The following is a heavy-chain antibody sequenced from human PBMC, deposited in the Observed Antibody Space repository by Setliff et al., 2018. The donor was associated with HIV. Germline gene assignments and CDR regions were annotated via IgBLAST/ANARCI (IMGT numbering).Heavy chain of an antibody. CDR2: IRHKAYGGTA. CDR3: TRESGGKIDY. Sequence: GGSLRLSCTTSGFTFGVYAMTWVRQAPGKGLEWVGFIRHKAYGGTAEYDASVKGRFTISRDDSKSITYLQMNGLQTEDTAIYYCTRESGGKIDYWGQGTLVTVTS. D-gene: IGHD2-15*01. J-gene: IGHJ4*02. V-gene: IGHV3-49*04. CDR1: GFTFGVYA.